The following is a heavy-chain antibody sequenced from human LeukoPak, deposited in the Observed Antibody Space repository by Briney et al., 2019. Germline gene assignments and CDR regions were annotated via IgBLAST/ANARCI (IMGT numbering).Heavy chain of an antibody. CDR3: ARTLNDDYDSSGYPIDY. Sequence: PSETLSLTCTVSGGSISSSSYYWGWLRQPPGQGLEWIGSIYCSGSTYYNPSLKSRVTISVDTSKNQFSLKLSPVTAADTAVYYCARTLNDDYDSSGYPIDYWGQGTLVTVSS. CDR1: GGSISSSSYY. CDR2: IYCSGST. J-gene: IGHJ4*02. V-gene: IGHV4-39*07. D-gene: IGHD3-22*01.